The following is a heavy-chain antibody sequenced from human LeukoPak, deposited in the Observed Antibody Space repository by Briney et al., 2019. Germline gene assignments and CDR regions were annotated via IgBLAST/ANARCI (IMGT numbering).Heavy chain of an antibody. CDR3: ARSSGYGYYFGY. J-gene: IGHJ4*02. Sequence: GGSLRLSCAASGSTFSNDAMHWVRQAPGKGLEYVSAISSNGGTTHYGNSVKGRFTISRDNSKNTLYLQMGSLRAEDMAVYFCARSSGYGYYFGYWGQGTLVTVSS. CDR2: ISSNGGTT. V-gene: IGHV3-64*01. CDR1: GSTFSNDA. D-gene: IGHD3-22*01.